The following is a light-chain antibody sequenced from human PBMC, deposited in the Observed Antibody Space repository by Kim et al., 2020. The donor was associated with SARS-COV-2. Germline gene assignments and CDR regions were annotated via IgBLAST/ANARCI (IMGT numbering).Light chain of an antibody. CDR2: NNN. CDR1: SSKVGSNP. Sequence: GQRVTISCSGSSSKVGSNPVNWYQQLPGTAPKLLDYNNNQRPSGVPDRFYDYKSGTSASLALSGLQSEDEADYYCAAWDDSLTGWVFGGGTQLTVL. V-gene: IGLV1-44*01. CDR3: AAWDDSLTGWV. J-gene: IGLJ3*02.